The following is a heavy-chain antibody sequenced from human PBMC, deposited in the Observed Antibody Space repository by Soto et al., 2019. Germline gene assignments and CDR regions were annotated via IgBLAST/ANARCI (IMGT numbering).Heavy chain of an antibody. V-gene: IGHV4-4*02. J-gene: IGHJ3*01. CDR3: ARVLPGIAAAYDAFDV. Sequence: SETLSLTCTVSGDSVTRSNWWSWVRQSPGKGLEWIGEIYHSGNTKYNPSLKSRVTVSVDKSKNQFSLHLTSVTAADTAVYYCARVLPGIAAAYDAFDVWGQGTMVTVSS. CDR2: IYHSGNT. D-gene: IGHD6-13*01. CDR1: GDSVTRSNW.